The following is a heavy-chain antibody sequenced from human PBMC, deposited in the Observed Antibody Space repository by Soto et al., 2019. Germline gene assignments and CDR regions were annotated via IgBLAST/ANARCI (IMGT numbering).Heavy chain of an antibody. Sequence: QVQLVQSGAEVKKPGASVKVSCKASGYSFITRYHMHWVRQAPGQGLEWMGIINPTGSMTRYSQKFQGRLTMTRDTSTATDYMELSNLTSEDTAVYFCARDTGYDHDAFDIWGQGTRVTVSS. CDR1: GYSFITRYH. J-gene: IGHJ3*02. CDR3: ARDTGYDHDAFDI. CDR2: INPTGSMT. D-gene: IGHD5-12*01. V-gene: IGHV1-46*01.